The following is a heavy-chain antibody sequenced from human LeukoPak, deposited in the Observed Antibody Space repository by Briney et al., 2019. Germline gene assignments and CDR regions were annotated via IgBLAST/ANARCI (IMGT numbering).Heavy chain of an antibody. CDR2: IYYSGTT. D-gene: IGHD4-23*01. Sequence: PSETLSLTCTVSGGSISSYYWSWIRQPPGKGLEYIGYIYYSGTTISNPSLKSRLTISIDTSKNQFSLRLSSVTAADTAIYYCARGRGKGTGPADYGMDVWGQGTTVTVSS. J-gene: IGHJ6*02. CDR1: GGSISSYY. V-gene: IGHV4-59*01. CDR3: ARGRGKGTGPADYGMDV.